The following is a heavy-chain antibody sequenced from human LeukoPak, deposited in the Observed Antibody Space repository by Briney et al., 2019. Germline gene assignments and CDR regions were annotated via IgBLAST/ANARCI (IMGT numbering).Heavy chain of an antibody. J-gene: IGHJ6*03. Sequence: ASVKVSCEASGYNFNSYGISWVRQAPGQGLEWMGRINTNSRNTNYAQKFQGRVTMTTDTSTSTAYMDLRSLRSDDTAVYYCARGVGIAAAGYFYYYMDVWGKGTTVTVSS. V-gene: IGHV1-18*01. CDR2: INTNSRNT. D-gene: IGHD6-13*01. CDR3: ARGVGIAAAGYFYYYMDV. CDR1: GYNFNSYG.